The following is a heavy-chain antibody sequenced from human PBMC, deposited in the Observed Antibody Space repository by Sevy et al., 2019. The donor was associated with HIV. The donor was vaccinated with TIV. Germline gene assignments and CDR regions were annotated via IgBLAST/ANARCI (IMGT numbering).Heavy chain of an antibody. CDR3: ARDGAYGSGSFYKSNWFDP. CDR1: GGTFSSYA. V-gene: IGHV1-69*13. J-gene: IGHJ5*02. Sequence: ASVKVSCKASGGTFSSYAISWVRQAPGQGLEWMGGIIPIFGTANYAQKFQGRVTITADESTSTAYMELSSVRSEDTAVYYCARDGAYGSGSFYKSNWFDPWGQGTLVTVSS. CDR2: IIPIFGTA. D-gene: IGHD3-10*01.